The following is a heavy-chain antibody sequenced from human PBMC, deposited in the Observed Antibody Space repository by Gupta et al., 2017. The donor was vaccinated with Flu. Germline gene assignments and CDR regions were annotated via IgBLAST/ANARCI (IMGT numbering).Heavy chain of an antibody. CDR1: GGSISSYY. J-gene: IGHJ4*02. V-gene: IGHV4-59*08. CDR3: ANQGGVAGPKTGFEY. CDR2: VYNSWDT. Sequence: QVQLQESGPGLVKPSETLSLTCTVSGGSISSYYWGWIRQSPGKGLEWIGYVYNSWDTKYSPSLKSRVTISVDTSKNQVFLKLSSVTAADTAVYYCANQGGVAGPKTGFEYWGQGALVTVSS. D-gene: IGHD2-15*01.